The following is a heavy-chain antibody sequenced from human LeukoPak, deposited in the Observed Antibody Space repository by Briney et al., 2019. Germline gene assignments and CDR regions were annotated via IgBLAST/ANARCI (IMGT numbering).Heavy chain of an antibody. CDR3: TTLTVYYYGSGSYYKGFPFDY. J-gene: IGHJ4*02. V-gene: IGHV3-15*01. CDR2: IKSKTDGGTT. Sequence: GGSLRLSCAASGFTFSNAWMSWVRQAPGKGLEWVGRIKSKTDGGTTDYAAPVKGRFTISRDDSKNTLYLQMNSLKTEDTAVYYCTTLTVYYYGSGSYYKGFPFDYWGQATLATVSS. CDR1: GFTFSNAW. D-gene: IGHD3-10*01.